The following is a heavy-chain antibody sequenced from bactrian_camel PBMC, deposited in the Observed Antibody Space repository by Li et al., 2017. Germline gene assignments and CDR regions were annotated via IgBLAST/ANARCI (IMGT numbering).Heavy chain of an antibody. V-gene: IGHV3S53*01. Sequence: HVQLVESGGGSVQAGGSLRLSCAASGDIYSNYCMGWFRQSPGKEREGVAAIGSDRTTAYTDSVKGRFTVSRDNAKRTLHLQMNSLKPEDTAMYYCAAVYCGLSGGALEHDYHYWGQGTQVTVS. CDR3: AAVYCGLSGGALEHDYHY. J-gene: IGHJ4*01. CDR1: GDIYSNYC. CDR2: IGSDRTT. D-gene: IGHD3*01.